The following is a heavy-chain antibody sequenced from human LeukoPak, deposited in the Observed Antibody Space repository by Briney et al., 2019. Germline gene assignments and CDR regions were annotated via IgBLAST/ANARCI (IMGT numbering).Heavy chain of an antibody. CDR1: GGTFSSYA. D-gene: IGHD3-22*01. J-gene: IGHJ4*02. CDR2: IIPILGIA. Sequence: GASVKVSCKASGGTFSSYAISWVRQAPGQGLEWMGRIIPILGIANYAQKFQGRVTITADKSTSTAYMELSSLRSEDTAVYYCARDPRRYYYDSSGYSFDCWGQGTLVTVSS. V-gene: IGHV1-69*04. CDR3: ARDPRRYYYDSSGYSFDC.